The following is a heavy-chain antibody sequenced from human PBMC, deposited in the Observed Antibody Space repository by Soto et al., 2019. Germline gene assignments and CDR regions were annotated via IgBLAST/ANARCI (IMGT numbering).Heavy chain of an antibody. J-gene: IGHJ4*02. CDR1: GGSISSSSYY. V-gene: IGHV4-39*01. D-gene: IGHD3-10*01. Sequence: SETLSLTCTVSGGSISSSSYYWGWIRQPPGKGLEWIGSIYYSGSTYYNPSLKSRVTISVDTSKNQFSLKLSSVTAADTAVYYCARQTTTYYYGSGSYSDFDYWGQGTLVTVSS. CDR3: ARQTTTYYYGSGSYSDFDY. CDR2: IYYSGST.